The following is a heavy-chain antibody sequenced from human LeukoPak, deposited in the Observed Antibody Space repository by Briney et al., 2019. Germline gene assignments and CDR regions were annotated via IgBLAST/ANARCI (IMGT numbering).Heavy chain of an antibody. J-gene: IGHJ4*02. CDR1: EFIFSDYA. CDR2: IKSKTDGGTT. Sequence: PGGSLRLSCVASEFIFSDYAMNWVRQAPGKGLEWVGRIKSKTDGGTTDYAAPVKGRFTISRDDPKNTLYLQMNSLKTEDTAVYYCTTSRPWNDDLDYWGQGTLVTVSS. V-gene: IGHV3-15*07. CDR3: TTSRPWNDDLDY. D-gene: IGHD1-1*01.